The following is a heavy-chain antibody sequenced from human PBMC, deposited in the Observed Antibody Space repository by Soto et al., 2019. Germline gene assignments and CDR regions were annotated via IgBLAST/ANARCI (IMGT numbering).Heavy chain of an antibody. Sequence: EVQLLESGGGLVQPGGSLRLSCAASGFTFSSYAMSWVRQAPGKGLEWVSAISGSSGSTYYADSVKGRFTISRDNSKNTLYLQMNSLRAEDTAVYYCAKDLTIFGVVTRPFDYWGQGTLVTVSS. D-gene: IGHD3-3*01. V-gene: IGHV3-23*01. CDR3: AKDLTIFGVVTRPFDY. J-gene: IGHJ4*02. CDR2: ISGSSGST. CDR1: GFTFSSYA.